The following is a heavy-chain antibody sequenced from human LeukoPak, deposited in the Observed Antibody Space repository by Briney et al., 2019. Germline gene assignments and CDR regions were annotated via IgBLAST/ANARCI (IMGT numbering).Heavy chain of an antibody. V-gene: IGHV1-69*06. CDR1: GGTFNSYA. Sequence: ASVKVSCKASGGTFNSYAISWVRQAPGQGLEWMGGIIPMSDTANYPQKFRGRLTITADIPTSTVYMELSSLRSEDTAVYYCAREDDTGRYMGDDAFDIWGQGAMVTVSS. CDR2: IIPMSDTA. J-gene: IGHJ3*02. D-gene: IGHD1-26*01. CDR3: AREDDTGRYMGDDAFDI.